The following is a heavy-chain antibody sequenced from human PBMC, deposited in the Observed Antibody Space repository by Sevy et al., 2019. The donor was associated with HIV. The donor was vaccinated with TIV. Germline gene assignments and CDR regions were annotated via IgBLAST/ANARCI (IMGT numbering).Heavy chain of an antibody. D-gene: IGHD1-26*01. CDR1: GFSLSTSGVG. CDR2: LYWNDDK. V-gene: IGHV2-5*01. J-gene: IGHJ3*02. Sequence: SGPTLVNPTQTLTLTYTFSGFSLSTSGVGVGWIRQPPGKALEWLALLYWNDDKRYSQSLKSSLTITKYTSKNHVVLTRTNMDPVDTATYYCAHGGSADAFDIWGQGTMVTVSS. CDR3: AHGGSADAFDI.